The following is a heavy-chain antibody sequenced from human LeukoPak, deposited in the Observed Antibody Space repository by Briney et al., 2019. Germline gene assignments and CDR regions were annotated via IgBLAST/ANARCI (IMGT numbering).Heavy chain of an antibody. J-gene: IGHJ4*02. CDR3: ARGERITMIGFDY. CDR1: GFTFSDYY. D-gene: IGHD3-22*01. V-gene: IGHV4-34*01. CDR2: INHSGST. Sequence: PGGSLRLSCAASGFTFSDYYMSWIRQPPGKGLEWIGEINHSGSTNYNPSLKSRVTISVDTSKNQFSLKLSSVTAADTAVYYCARGERITMIGFDYWGQGTLVTVSS.